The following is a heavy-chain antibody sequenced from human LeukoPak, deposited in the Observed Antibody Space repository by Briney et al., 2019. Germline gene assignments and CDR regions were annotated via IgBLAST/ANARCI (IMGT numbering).Heavy chain of an antibody. CDR1: GFTFSSYA. CDR3: ARESPACGEDCFFDY. CDR2: ISYDGTNK. J-gene: IGHJ4*02. V-gene: IGHV3-30-3*01. Sequence: GGSLRLSCAASGFTFSSYAMHWVRQAPGKGLEWVAGISYDGTNKYYADSVKGRFTISRDNSRNTLYLQMNSLRSDDTAVYYCARESPACGEDCFFDYWGQGTLVTVSS. D-gene: IGHD2-21*02.